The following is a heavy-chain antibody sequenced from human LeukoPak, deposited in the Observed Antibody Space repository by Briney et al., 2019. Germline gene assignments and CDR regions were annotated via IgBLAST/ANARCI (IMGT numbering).Heavy chain of an antibody. Sequence: GESLKISCKGSGYSFTSYWLGWVRRMPGKGLEWMGIIYPGDSDTRYSPSFQGQVTISADKSISTAYLQWSSLKASDTAMYYCARTAPTLAYDYWGQGTLVTVSS. CDR3: ARTAPTLAYDY. CDR2: IYPGDSDT. J-gene: IGHJ4*02. CDR1: GYSFTSYW. D-gene: IGHD3-16*01. V-gene: IGHV5-51*01.